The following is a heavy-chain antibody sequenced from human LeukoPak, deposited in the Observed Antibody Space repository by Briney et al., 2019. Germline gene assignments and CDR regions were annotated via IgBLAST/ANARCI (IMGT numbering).Heavy chain of an antibody. D-gene: IGHD3-3*01. CDR1: GGSISSSSYY. V-gene: IGHV4-39*01. CDR3: ARHSGLRSPFDP. Sequence: SETPSLTCTVSGGSISSSSYYWGWIRQPPAKGLEWIGSIYYSGSTYYNPSLKSRITISVDMSKNQFSLKLSSVTAADTALYYCARHSGLRSPFDPWGQGTLVTVTS. CDR2: IYYSGST. J-gene: IGHJ5*02.